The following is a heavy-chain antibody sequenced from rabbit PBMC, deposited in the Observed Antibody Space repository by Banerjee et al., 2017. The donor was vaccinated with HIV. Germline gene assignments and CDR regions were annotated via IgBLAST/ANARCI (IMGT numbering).Heavy chain of an antibody. J-gene: IGHJ4*01. CDR3: ARRNSDGRDYGTFHL. V-gene: IGHV1S45*01. CDR2: INTDS. Sequence: QEQLVESGGGLVQPEGSLTLTCTASGFSFSSGHWICWVRQAPGKGLEWIACINTDSWYASWAKGRFTISKTSTTVTLQMTSLTVADTATYFCARRNSDGRDYGTFHLWGPGTLVTVS. CDR1: GFSFSSGHW. D-gene: IGHD2-1*01.